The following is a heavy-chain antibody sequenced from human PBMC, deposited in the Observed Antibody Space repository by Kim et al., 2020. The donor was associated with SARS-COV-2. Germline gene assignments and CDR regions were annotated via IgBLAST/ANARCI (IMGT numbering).Heavy chain of an antibody. CDR2: HSGST. V-gene: IGHV4-34*01. CDR3: ARGRGYY. Sequence: HSGSTNYNPTLKSRVTISVDTAKNQFSLKLSAVTAADTAVYYCARGRGYYWGQGTLVTVSS. J-gene: IGHJ4*02.